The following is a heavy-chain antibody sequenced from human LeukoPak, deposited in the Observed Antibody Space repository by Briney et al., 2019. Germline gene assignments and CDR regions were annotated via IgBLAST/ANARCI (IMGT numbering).Heavy chain of an antibody. CDR2: IIPILGIA. Sequence: ASVKVSCKASGGTFSSYTISWVRQAPGQGLEWMGRIIPILGIANYAQKFQGRVTITADKSTSTAYMELSSLRSEDTAVYYCARDLAYCSSTSCGPPPRDPWGQGTLVTVSS. D-gene: IGHD2-2*01. CDR3: ARDLAYCSSTSCGPPPRDP. CDR1: GGTFSSYT. J-gene: IGHJ5*02. V-gene: IGHV1-69*04.